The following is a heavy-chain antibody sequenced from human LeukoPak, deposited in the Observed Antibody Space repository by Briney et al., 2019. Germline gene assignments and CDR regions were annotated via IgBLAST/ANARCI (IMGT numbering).Heavy chain of an antibody. CDR1: GYTFTSYG. V-gene: IGHV1-69*13. CDR3: ARAPDDFWSGYYYDY. J-gene: IGHJ4*02. D-gene: IGHD3-3*01. CDR2: IIPIFGTA. Sequence: GASVKVSCKASGYTFTSYGISWVRQAPGQGLEWMGGIIPIFGTANYAQKFQGRVTITADESTSTAYMELSSLRSEDTAVYYCARAPDDFWSGYYYDYWGQGTLVTVSS.